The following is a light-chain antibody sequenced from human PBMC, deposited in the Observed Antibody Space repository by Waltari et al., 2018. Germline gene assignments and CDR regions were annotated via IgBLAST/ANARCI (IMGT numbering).Light chain of an antibody. Sequence: SYVLTQPPSVSVAPGETARITCAGNNIGRKTVHWYQQKPGQTPVVVISYDSDRPSGIPERFSGSNSGNTATLTISRVEAGDEADYYCQVWDSSRDHGVFGTGTKVTVL. CDR2: YDS. J-gene: IGLJ1*01. CDR3: QVWDSSRDHGV. CDR1: NIGRKT. V-gene: IGLV3-21*04.